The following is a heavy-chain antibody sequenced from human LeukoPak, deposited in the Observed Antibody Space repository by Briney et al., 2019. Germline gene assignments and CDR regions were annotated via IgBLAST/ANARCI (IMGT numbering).Heavy chain of an antibody. V-gene: IGHV3-30*04. D-gene: IGHD6-13*01. CDR2: ISYDGSNK. Sequence: GGSLRLSCAASGFTFSSYAMHWVRQAPGKGLEWVAVISYDGSNKYYADSVKGRFTISRDNSKNTLYLQMNSLRAEDTAVYYCARDSSSSWYAVFDYWGQGTLVTVSS. J-gene: IGHJ4*02. CDR1: GFTFSSYA. CDR3: ARDSSSSWYAVFDY.